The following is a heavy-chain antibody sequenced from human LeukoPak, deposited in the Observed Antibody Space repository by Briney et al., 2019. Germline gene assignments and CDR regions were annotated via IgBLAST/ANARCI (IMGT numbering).Heavy chain of an antibody. CDR2: INHSGST. V-gene: IGHV4-34*01. Sequence: SETLSLTCAVYGGSFSGYYWSWIRQPPGKGLEWIGEINHSGSTNYNLSLKSRVTISVDTSKNQFSLKLSSVTAADTAVYYCARGSPRDSSSWPNGFDYWGQGTLVTVSS. CDR1: GGSFSGYY. D-gene: IGHD6-13*01. J-gene: IGHJ4*02. CDR3: ARGSPRDSSSWPNGFDY.